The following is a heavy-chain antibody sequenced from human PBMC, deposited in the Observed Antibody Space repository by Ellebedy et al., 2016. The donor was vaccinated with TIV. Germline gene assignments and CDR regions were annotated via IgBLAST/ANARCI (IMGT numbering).Heavy chain of an antibody. D-gene: IGHD2-15*01. CDR3: ARLPLLGRYNWCDP. Sequence: MPGGSLRLSCTVSGASISSYYWSWIRQPPGKGLEWIGYIYYSGSTNYNHSLKSRITISVDSSKNPFSLRLSSVTAADTAVYYCARLPLLGRYNWCDPWGQGTLVTVSS. J-gene: IGHJ5*02. V-gene: IGHV4-59*08. CDR2: IYYSGST. CDR1: GASISSYY.